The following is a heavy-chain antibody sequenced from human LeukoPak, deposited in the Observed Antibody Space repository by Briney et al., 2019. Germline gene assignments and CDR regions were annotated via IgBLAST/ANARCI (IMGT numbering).Heavy chain of an antibody. V-gene: IGHV1-8*01. J-gene: IGHJ6*02. CDR1: GYTFTSYD. Sequence: GASVKVSCKASGYTFTSYDINWVRQATGQGLEWMGWMNPNSGNTGYAQRFQGRVTMTRNTSISTAYMELSSLRSEDTAVYYCARAQRYFDWLLPHYYYYGMDVWGQGTTVTVSS. D-gene: IGHD3-9*01. CDR2: MNPNSGNT. CDR3: ARAQRYFDWLLPHYYYYGMDV.